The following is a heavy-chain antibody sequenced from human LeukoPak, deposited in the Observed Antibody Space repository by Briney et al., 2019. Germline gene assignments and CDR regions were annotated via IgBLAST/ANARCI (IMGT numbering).Heavy chain of an antibody. V-gene: IGHV1-18*01. CDR3: ARDKAVTTEVTQHFQH. D-gene: IGHD4-23*01. CDR1: GYTFTNYG. CDR2: ISAYNGYT. Sequence: ASVKVSCKASGYTFTNYGISWVRQAPGQGLEWMGWISAYNGYTDYAQKFQFRVTMTTDTSTSTAYMELRSLRSDDTAVYYCARDKAVTTEVTQHFQHWGQGTLVIVSS. J-gene: IGHJ1*01.